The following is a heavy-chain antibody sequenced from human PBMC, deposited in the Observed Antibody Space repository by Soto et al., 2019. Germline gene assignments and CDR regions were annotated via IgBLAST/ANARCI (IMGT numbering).Heavy chain of an antibody. J-gene: IGHJ4*02. CDR3: AADATAWQQMVPSDY. CDR1: GFTFTSSA. D-gene: IGHD2-8*01. Sequence: GASVKVSCKASGFTFTSSAFQCVRQARGQRLEWIGWIAVGSGYTNYAQRFQDRVTLTRDMSTATTYMELSRLTSEDTAIYYCAADATAWQQMVPSDYWGQGTLVTVSS. V-gene: IGHV1-58*01. CDR2: IAVGSGYT.